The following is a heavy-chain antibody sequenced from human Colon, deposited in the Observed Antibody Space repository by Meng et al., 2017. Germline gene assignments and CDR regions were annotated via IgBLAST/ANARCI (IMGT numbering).Heavy chain of an antibody. CDR1: GASIRGGGYY. D-gene: IGHD3-10*01. J-gene: IGHJ4*02. Sequence: QVQMKGAGPGLWKPAETLSLTCSVSGASIRGGGYYWSWIRQVPGKGLDLIGYIYYSENTYYKPSLQSRAIISVDTSKNEFSLRLSSVSAADTAVYYCARRYGSGTYPFYFWGQGILVTVSS. V-gene: IGHV4-31*03. CDR2: IYYSENT. CDR3: ARRYGSGTYPFYF.